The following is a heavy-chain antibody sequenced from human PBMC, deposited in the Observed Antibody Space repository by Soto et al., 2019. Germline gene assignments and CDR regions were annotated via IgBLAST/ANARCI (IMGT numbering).Heavy chain of an antibody. Sequence: QVQLVESGGGLVKPGESLRPSCAASGFTFSDHYMSWIRQAPGKGLEWVSYISNSGTTIYYGDSVKGRFTISRDNAKNSLYLQLNSLRAEDAAAYYCARERTSGTYSIDYWGQGTLVTVSS. V-gene: IGHV3-11*01. CDR1: GFTFSDHY. CDR3: ARERTSGTYSIDY. J-gene: IGHJ4*02. CDR2: ISNSGTTI. D-gene: IGHD1-26*01.